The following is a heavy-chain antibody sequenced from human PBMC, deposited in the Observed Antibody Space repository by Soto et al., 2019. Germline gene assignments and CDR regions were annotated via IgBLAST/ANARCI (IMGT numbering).Heavy chain of an antibody. D-gene: IGHD6-19*01. Sequence: QVQLVESGGGVVQPGRSLRLSCAASGFTFSSYGMHWVRQAPGKGLEWVAVISYDGSNKYYADSVKGRFTISRDNSKNTLYLQMNSLRAEDTAVYYCAKDIEEGPGARAVAGTGSFAYWGQGTLVTVSS. J-gene: IGHJ4*02. CDR2: ISYDGSNK. CDR3: AKDIEEGPGARAVAGTGSFAY. CDR1: GFTFSSYG. V-gene: IGHV3-30*18.